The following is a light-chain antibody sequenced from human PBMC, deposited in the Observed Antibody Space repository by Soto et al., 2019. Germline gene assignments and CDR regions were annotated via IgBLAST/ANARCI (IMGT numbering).Light chain of an antibody. CDR2: DAS. Sequence: EIVLTQSPATLSLSPGERATLSCRASQSVSSYLASYQQKPGQAPRLLIYDASNRATGIPARFSGSGSGTDFTLTISSLEPEDCAVYYCQQRSNWPRWTFGQGTKVEIK. CDR3: QQRSNWPRWT. CDR1: QSVSSY. V-gene: IGKV3-11*01. J-gene: IGKJ1*01.